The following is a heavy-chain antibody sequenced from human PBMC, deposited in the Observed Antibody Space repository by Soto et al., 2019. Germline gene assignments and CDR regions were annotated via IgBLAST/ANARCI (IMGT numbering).Heavy chain of an antibody. J-gene: IGHJ6*02. Sequence: GASVKVSCKASGGTFSSYAISWVRQAPGQGLEWMGGIIPIFGTANYAQKFQGRVTITADESTSTAYMELSSLRSEDTAVYYCARDTFAYYYYYGMDVWGQGTTVTVSS. CDR1: GGTFSSYA. CDR3: ARDTFAYYYYYGMDV. CDR2: IIPIFGTA. V-gene: IGHV1-69*13. D-gene: IGHD3-16*01.